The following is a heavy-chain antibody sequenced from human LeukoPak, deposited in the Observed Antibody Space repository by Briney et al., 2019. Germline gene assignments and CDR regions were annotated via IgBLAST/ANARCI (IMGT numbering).Heavy chain of an antibody. J-gene: IGHJ3*02. CDR3: ARGVSTYAFDI. D-gene: IGHD3-10*01. CDR1: GGSISSGGYY. CDR2: IYYSGGT. V-gene: IGHV4-31*03. Sequence: SQTLSLTCTVSGGSISSGGYYWSWIRQHPGKGLEWIGYIYYSGGTYYNPSLKSRVTISVDTSKNQFSLKLSSVTAADTAVYYCARGVSTYAFDIWGQGTMVTVSS.